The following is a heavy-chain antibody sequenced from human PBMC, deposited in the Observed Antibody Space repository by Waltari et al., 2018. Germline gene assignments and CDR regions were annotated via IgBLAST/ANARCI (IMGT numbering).Heavy chain of an antibody. CDR2: IRYDGSNK. CDR1: GFTFSSYG. Sequence: QVQLVESGGGVVQPGGSLRLSCAASGFTFSSYGMHWFRQAPGKGLEWVAFIRYDGSNKYYADSVKGRFTISRDNSKNTLYLQMNSLRAEDTAVYYCAKAFITMIGAYWGQGTLVTVSS. D-gene: IGHD3-22*01. CDR3: AKAFITMIGAY. J-gene: IGHJ4*02. V-gene: IGHV3-30*02.